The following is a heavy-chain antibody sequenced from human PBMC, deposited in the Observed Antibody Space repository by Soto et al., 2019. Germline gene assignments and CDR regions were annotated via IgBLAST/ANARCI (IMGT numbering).Heavy chain of an antibody. Sequence: TKTVSGNCVVYGGSFSGYYWSWIRQPPGKGLEWIGEINHGGSTKYNPSLKRRVTISVDTSKNQFSLKVSSVTVADTAVYYCARGSRQIGTVTALYFYYAMDVWGQGTTVLVS. V-gene: IGHV4-34*01. CDR2: INHGGST. J-gene: IGHJ6*02. CDR3: ARGSRQIGTVTALYFYYAMDV. CDR1: GGSFSGYY. D-gene: IGHD4-4*01.